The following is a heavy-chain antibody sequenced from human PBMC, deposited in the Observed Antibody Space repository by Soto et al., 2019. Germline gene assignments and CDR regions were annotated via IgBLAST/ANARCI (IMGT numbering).Heavy chain of an antibody. CDR3: ARDRLMVRGELCQSPAY. CDR1: GFTFSSYG. J-gene: IGHJ4*02. D-gene: IGHD3-10*01. V-gene: IGHV3-33*01. Sequence: PGGSLRLSCAASGFTFSSYGMHWVRQAPGKGLEWVAVIWYDGSNKYYADSVKGRFTISRDNSKNTLYLQMNSLRAEDTAVYYCARDRLMVRGELCQSPAYWGQGTLVTVS. CDR2: IWYDGSNK.